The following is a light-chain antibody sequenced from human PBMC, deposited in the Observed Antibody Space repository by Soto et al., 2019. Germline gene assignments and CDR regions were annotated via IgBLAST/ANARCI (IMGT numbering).Light chain of an antibody. CDR1: SSDVGGYNY. CDR2: DVN. J-gene: IGLJ2*01. CDR3: CSYAGSYTDV. V-gene: IGLV2-11*01. Sequence: QSALTQPRSVSGSPGQSVTISCTGTSSDVGGYNYVSWYQQHPDKAPKLMIYDVNKRPSGVPDRFSGSKSGNTASLTISGLQAEDEADYYCCSYAGSYTDVFGGGTKLTVL.